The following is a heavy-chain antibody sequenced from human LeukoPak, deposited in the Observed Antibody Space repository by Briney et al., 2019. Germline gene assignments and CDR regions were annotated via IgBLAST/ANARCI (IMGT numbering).Heavy chain of an antibody. CDR3: AKDQGWLQLLDY. Sequence: GRSLRLSCAASGFTFSSYGMHWVRQAPGKGLEWVAVISYDGSNKYYADSVKGRFTISRDNSKNTLYLQMNSLRAEDTAVYYCAKDQGWLQLLDYWGQGTLVTVSS. CDR2: ISYDGSNK. CDR1: GFTFSSYG. J-gene: IGHJ4*02. D-gene: IGHD5-24*01. V-gene: IGHV3-30*18.